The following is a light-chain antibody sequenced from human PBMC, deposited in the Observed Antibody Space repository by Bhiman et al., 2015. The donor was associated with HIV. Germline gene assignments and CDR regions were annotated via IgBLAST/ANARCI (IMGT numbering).Light chain of an antibody. CDR2: DVG. J-gene: IGLJ2*01. Sequence: QSALTQPASVSGSPGQSITISCTGTTSDVGDYNFVSWYQQHPGKAPKLMIYDVGKRPSGVSNRFSGSKSGNTASLTISGLQAEDEAAYYCTSYTSSSTVIFGGGTELTV. CDR1: TSDVGDYNF. CDR3: TSYTSSSTVI. V-gene: IGLV2-14*03.